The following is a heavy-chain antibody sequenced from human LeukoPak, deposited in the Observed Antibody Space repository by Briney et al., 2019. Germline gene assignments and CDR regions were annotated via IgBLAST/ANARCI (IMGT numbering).Heavy chain of an antibody. Sequence: GGSLRLSCEASGFTYSAYAMTGVRQAAGRGLEWVSTITPSDSGTFYADSVRGRFTISRDNSKNTLYVQMNSLRVEDTAVYYCAKAWGAAGTFESWGQGTLVTVSS. CDR3: AKAWGAAGTFES. V-gene: IGHV3-23*01. CDR2: ITPSDSGT. D-gene: IGHD6-13*01. J-gene: IGHJ4*02. CDR1: GFTYSAYA.